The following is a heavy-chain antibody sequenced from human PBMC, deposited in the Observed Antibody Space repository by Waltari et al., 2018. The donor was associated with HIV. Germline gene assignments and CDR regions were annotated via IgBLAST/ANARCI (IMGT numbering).Heavy chain of an antibody. V-gene: IGHV3-21*01. CDR1: GFTLSGYS. Sequence: EVQLVESGGGLVKTGGSVRISCAASGFTLSGYSMNWVSQAPGKGLGWFSSIRHSSSYIYSAVSLKGRFTISRDNAKNSLYLQMNSLSAEDTAVYYWARVTHYYGMDVWGQATTFTVSS. CDR2: IRHSSSYI. CDR3: ARVTHYYGMDV. J-gene: IGHJ6*02.